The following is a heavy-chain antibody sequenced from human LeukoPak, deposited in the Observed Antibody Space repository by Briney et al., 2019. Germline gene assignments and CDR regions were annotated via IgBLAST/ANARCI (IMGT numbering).Heavy chain of an antibody. D-gene: IGHD2-2*01. J-gene: IGHJ2*01. CDR1: GGSISSSSYY. CDR2: IYYSGST. V-gene: IGHV4-39*01. CDR3: GQLPKYAYWYFDL. Sequence: SETLSLTCTVPGGSISSSSYYWGWIRQPPGKGLEWIGSIYYSGSTYYNPSLKGRVTISVDTSKNQFSLKLSSVTAADTAVYYCGQLPKYAYWYFDLWGRGTLVTVSS.